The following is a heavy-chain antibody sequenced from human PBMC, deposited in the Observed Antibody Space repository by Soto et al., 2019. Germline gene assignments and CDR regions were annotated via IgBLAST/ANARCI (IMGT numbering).Heavy chain of an antibody. CDR3: ARGSTPRTNYYYYGMDV. Sequence: PGESLKISCKGSGYSFTSYWIGWVRQMPGKGLEWMGIIYPGDSDTRYSPSFQGQVTISADKSISTAYLQWSSLKASDTAMYYCARGSTPRTNYYYYGMDVWGQGTTVTVSS. J-gene: IGHJ6*02. D-gene: IGHD2-2*01. CDR1: GYSFTSYW. V-gene: IGHV5-51*01. CDR2: IYPGDSDT.